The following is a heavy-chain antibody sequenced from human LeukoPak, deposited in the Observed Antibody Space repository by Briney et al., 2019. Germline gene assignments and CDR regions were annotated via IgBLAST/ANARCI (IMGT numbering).Heavy chain of an antibody. Sequence: GGSLRLSCAASGFTFSSYGMHWVRQAPGKGLEWVAVVWYDGSNKYYADSVKGRFTISRDNSKNTLYLQMNSLRAEDTAVYYCASDDSSGYSGDYWGQGTLVTVSS. D-gene: IGHD3-22*01. CDR3: ASDDSSGYSGDY. V-gene: IGHV3-33*01. J-gene: IGHJ4*02. CDR2: VWYDGSNK. CDR1: GFTFSSYG.